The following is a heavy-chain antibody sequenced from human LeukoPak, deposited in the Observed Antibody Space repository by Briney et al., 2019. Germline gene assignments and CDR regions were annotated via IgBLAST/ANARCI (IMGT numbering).Heavy chain of an antibody. V-gene: IGHV4-34*01. CDR3: ARGVLHIVVVTPQGGYFDY. J-gene: IGHJ4*02. D-gene: IGHD2-21*02. CDR2: INHSGST. Sequence: PSETLSLTCAVYGGSLSGYYWSWIRQPPGKGLEWIGEINHSGSTNYNPSLKSRVTISVDTSKNQFSLKLSSVTAADTAVYYCARGVLHIVVVTPQGGYFDYWGQGTLVTVSS. CDR1: GGSLSGYY.